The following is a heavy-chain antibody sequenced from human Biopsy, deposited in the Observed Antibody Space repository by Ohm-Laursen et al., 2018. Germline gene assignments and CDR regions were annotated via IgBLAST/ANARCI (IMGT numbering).Heavy chain of an antibody. J-gene: IGHJ1*01. CDR3: ATKLTGYFHH. D-gene: IGHD3-9*01. V-gene: IGHV1-69*06. Sequence: GSSVKVSCKAPEGTFSNYGANWVRQAPGHGLEWLGGNIPILGTGNYAQKFQDRVTVAADTSTSTATMELRSLRSDDTAVYYCATKLTGYFHHWGQGTLVIVSS. CDR1: EGTFSNYG. CDR2: NIPILGTG.